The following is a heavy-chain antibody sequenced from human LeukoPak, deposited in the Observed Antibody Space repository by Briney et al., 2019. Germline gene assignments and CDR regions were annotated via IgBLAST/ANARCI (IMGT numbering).Heavy chain of an antibody. CDR2: ISSSSSYI. D-gene: IGHD6-13*01. J-gene: IGHJ6*02. CDR1: GFIFSSYS. Sequence: GGSLRLSCAASGFIFSSYSMNWVRQAPGEGLEWVSSISSSSSYIYYADSVKGRFTITRDNAKSSLYLQMNSLRAEDTAVYYCARDRYSSSWYSIYYYGMDVWGQGTTVTVSS. V-gene: IGHV3-21*01. CDR3: ARDRYSSSWYSIYYYGMDV.